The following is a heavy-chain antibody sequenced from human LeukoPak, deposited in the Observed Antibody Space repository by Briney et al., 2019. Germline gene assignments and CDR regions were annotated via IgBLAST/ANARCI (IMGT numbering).Heavy chain of an antibody. CDR2: IYYSGST. D-gene: IGHD3-16*02. V-gene: IGHV4-31*03. J-gene: IGHJ3*02. CDR3: ARVVLPGFYATAAFDI. CDR1: GGSISSGGYY. Sequence: PSQTLSLTCTVSGGSISSGGYYWSWIRQHPGKGLEWIGYIYYSGSTYYNPSLKSRVTTSVDTSKNQFSLKLSSVTAADTAVYYCARVVLPGFYATAAFDIWGQGTMVTVSS.